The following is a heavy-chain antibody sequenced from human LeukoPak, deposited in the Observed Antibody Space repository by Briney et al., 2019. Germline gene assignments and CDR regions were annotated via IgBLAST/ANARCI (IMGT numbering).Heavy chain of an antibody. Sequence: GGSLRLSCAASGFTSSSYGMHWVRQAPGKGLEWVAFIRYDGSNKYYADSVKGRFTISRDNSKNTLYLQMNSLRAEDTAVYYCAKATIFGVVTLFDYWGQGTLVTVSS. CDR3: AKATIFGVVTLFDY. J-gene: IGHJ4*02. D-gene: IGHD3-3*01. V-gene: IGHV3-30*02. CDR2: IRYDGSNK. CDR1: GFTSSSYG.